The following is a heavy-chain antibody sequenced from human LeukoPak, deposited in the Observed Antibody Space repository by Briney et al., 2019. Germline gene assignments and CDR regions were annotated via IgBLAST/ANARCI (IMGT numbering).Heavy chain of an antibody. CDR2: FDPEDGET. D-gene: IGHD3-9*01. J-gene: IGHJ4*02. Sequence: ASVKVSCKVSGYTLTELSMHWVRQAPGKGLEWMGGFDPEDGETIYAQKFQGRVTMTEDASTDTAYMELSSLRSEDTAVYYCATSDILTGYYYFDYWGQGTLVTVSS. CDR1: GYTLTELS. V-gene: IGHV1-24*01. CDR3: ATSDILTGYYYFDY.